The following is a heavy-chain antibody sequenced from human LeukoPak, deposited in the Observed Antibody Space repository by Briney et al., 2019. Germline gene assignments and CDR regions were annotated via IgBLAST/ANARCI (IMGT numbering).Heavy chain of an antibody. J-gene: IGHJ4*02. V-gene: IGHV4-31*03. CDR3: AREYSDILTGYYLFDS. CDR2: IFYSGST. D-gene: IGHD3-9*01. CDR1: GGSINSGVYY. Sequence: SETLSLTCTVSGGSINSGVYYWSWIRQYPGKGLELIGSIFYSGSTYYTPSLNSRYTISVDTSKNELSLKLSSVTAVDTAVYYCAREYSDILTGYYLFDSWGQGTLVTVSS.